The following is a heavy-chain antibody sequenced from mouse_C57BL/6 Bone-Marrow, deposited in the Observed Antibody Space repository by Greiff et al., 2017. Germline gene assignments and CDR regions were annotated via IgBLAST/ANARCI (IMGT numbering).Heavy chain of an antibody. CDR2: IWTGGGT. Sequence: VQLVESGPGLVAPSQSLSITCPVSGFSLTSYAISWVRQPPGKGLEWLGVIWTGGGTNYNSDIKSRLSIIKYNAKIQVFLKMNSLQTDDTARYYCAIYSNYGAYWGQGTLVTVSA. V-gene: IGHV2-9-1*01. CDR1: GFSLTSYA. D-gene: IGHD2-5*01. CDR3: AIYSNYGAY. J-gene: IGHJ3*01.